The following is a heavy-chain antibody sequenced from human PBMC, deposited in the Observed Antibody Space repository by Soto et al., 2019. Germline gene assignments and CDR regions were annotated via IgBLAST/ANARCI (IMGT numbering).Heavy chain of an antibody. CDR3: ARFTRYYYYYMDV. CDR1: GGSISSYY. Sequence: SEILSLTCTVSGGSISSYYWSWIRQPPGKGLEWIGYIYYSGSTNYNPSLKSRVTISVDTSKNQFSLKLSSVTAADTAVYYCARFTRYYYYYMDVWGKGTTVTVSS. CDR2: IYYSGST. V-gene: IGHV4-59*01. J-gene: IGHJ6*03.